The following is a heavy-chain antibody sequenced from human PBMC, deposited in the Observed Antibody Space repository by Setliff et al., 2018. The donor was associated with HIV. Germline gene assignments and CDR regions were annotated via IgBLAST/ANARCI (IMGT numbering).Heavy chain of an antibody. CDR1: GYTFNNYD. CDR3: ARALAGGPYYDFWSGSYRDQYNYMDV. CDR2: MNPKTGNT. V-gene: IGHV1-8*02. Sequence: ASVMVSCKASGYTFNNYDIHWVRQATGEGLEWMGWMNPKTGNTGYAQKFQDRVTLTRNTSISIAYMELSGLTSEDTAVYYCARALAGGPYYDFWSGSYRDQYNYMDVWGKGTKITVSS. J-gene: IGHJ6*03. D-gene: IGHD3-3*01.